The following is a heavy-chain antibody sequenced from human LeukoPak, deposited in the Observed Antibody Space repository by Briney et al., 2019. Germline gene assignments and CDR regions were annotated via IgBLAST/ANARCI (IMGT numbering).Heavy chain of an antibody. V-gene: IGHV3-74*01. Sequence: PGGSLRLSCAASGFTFSSYWMHWVRQPPGKGLVWVSLINSDGSSTSYADSVNGRFTISRDNAKNTLYLQMNSLRAEDTAVDYCARDLYIAVTAPWGQGTLVTVSS. D-gene: IGHD6-19*01. CDR2: INSDGSST. CDR1: GFTFSSYW. J-gene: IGHJ5*02. CDR3: ARDLYIAVTAP.